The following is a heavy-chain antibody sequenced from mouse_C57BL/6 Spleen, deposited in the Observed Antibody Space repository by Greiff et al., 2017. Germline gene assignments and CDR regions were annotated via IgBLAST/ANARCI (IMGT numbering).Heavy chain of an antibody. J-gene: IGHJ3*01. Sequence: EVKLVESGGDLVKPGGSLKLSCAASGFTFSSYGMSWVRQTPNKRLEWVATISSGGSYTYYPDSVKGRFTISRDNAKNTLYLQMSSLKSEDTAMYYCARQDSYYDVFAYWGQGTLVTVSA. CDR3: ARQDSYYDVFAY. CDR2: ISSGGSYT. D-gene: IGHD2-12*01. V-gene: IGHV5-6*01. CDR1: GFTFSSYG.